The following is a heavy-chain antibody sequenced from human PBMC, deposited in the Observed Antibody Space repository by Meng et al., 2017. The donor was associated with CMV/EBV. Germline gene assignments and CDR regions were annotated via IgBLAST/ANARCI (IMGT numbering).Heavy chain of an antibody. CDR2: IYTSGST. CDR3: ARGPEVDYGDYVGLDY. D-gene: IGHD4-17*01. V-gene: IGHV4-4*07. CDR1: GGSISSYY. J-gene: IGHJ4*02. Sequence: QVPLQESGPGLGKPSATLSLPCTVSGGSISSYYWSWTRQPAGKGLEWIGRIYTSGSTNYNPSLKSRVTMSVDTSKNQFSLKLSSVTAADTAVYYCARGPEVDYGDYVGLDYWGQGTLVTVSS.